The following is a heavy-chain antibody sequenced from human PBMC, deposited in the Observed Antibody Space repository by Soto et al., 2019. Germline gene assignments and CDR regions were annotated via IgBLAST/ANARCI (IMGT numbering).Heavy chain of an antibody. CDR1: GFTLRTYS. J-gene: IGHJ4*02. Sequence: GGSLRLSCVVSGFTLRTYSMSWVRQAPGRRLEWVSSISSRGTIYYAESLKGRFTISRDNAKNSLYLEVNSLRVEDTAIYYCARRSCTNGICPFDSWGQGTLVTVSS. CDR2: ISSRGTI. CDR3: ARRSCTNGICPFDS. V-gene: IGHV3-21*01. D-gene: IGHD2-8*01.